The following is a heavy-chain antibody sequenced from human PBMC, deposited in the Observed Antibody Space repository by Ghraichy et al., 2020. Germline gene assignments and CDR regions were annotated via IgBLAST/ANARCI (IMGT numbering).Heavy chain of an antibody. D-gene: IGHD1-26*01. V-gene: IGHV3-30*18. Sequence: GGSLRLSCAASAFTFSSYGMHWVRQAPGKGLEWVAAISYDGTTNFYADAVKGRFTVSRDNSKNTLYLQMTSLRAEDTAVYYCAKENSLYSGSYGAFFDCWGQGTLVTVSS. CDR2: ISYDGTTN. CDR1: AFTFSSYG. J-gene: IGHJ4*02. CDR3: AKENSLYSGSYGAFFDC.